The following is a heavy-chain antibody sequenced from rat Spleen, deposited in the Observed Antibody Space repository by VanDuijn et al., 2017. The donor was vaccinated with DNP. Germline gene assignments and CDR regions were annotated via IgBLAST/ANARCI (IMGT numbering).Heavy chain of an antibody. D-gene: IGHD1-6*01. CDR1: GFSLTSYG. V-gene: IGHV2-16*01. CDR3: ARVGEYYGFFHHSFDY. J-gene: IGHJ2*01. Sequence: QVQLRESGPGLVQPSRTLSLTCTVSGFSLTSYGVSWVRQPPGKGLEWIAAIWSGGSTAYNSALKSRLRISRDTSKSQFLLKMNSLQTSDTAMYFCARVGEYYGFFHHSFDYWGQGVMVTVSS. CDR2: IWSGGST.